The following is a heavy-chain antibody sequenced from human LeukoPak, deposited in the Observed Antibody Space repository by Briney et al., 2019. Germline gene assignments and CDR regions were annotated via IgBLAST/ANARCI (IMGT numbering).Heavy chain of an antibody. J-gene: IGHJ4*02. CDR2: IYTSGST. V-gene: IGHV4-4*07. Sequence: SETLSLTCSVSGGSMSSYFWSWIRQPVGKGLEWIGRIYTSGSTNYNPSLKNRVTMSVDTSNNEFSLELTSLTAADTAVYYCARGRTPVGATPLQDYWGQGTLVTVSS. CDR3: ARGRTPVGATPLQDY. D-gene: IGHD1-26*01. CDR1: GGSMSSYF.